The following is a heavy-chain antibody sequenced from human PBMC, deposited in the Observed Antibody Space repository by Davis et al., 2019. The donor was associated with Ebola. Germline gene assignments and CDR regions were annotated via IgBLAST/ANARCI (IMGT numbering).Heavy chain of an antibody. D-gene: IGHD1-7*01. Sequence: PGGSLRLSCAASGLTVSSNYMSWVRQAPGKWLEWIGSIYYSGSTYYNPSLKSRVTISVDTSKNYFSLKLSSVTAADTAVYYCARLDPGTTYTLGMDVWGQGTTVTVSS. V-gene: IGHV4-39*02. CDR2: IYYSGST. CDR1: GLTVSSNY. CDR3: ARLDPGTTYTLGMDV. J-gene: IGHJ6*02.